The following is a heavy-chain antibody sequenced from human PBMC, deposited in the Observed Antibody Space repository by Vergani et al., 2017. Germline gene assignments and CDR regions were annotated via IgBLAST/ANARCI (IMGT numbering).Heavy chain of an antibody. CDR3: ARGEVGQWLVPSAYAFDI. Sequence: QVQLVQSGAEVKKPGASVKVSCKASGYTFTSYGISWVRQAPGQGLEWMGWISAYNGNTNYAQKLQGRVTMTTDPSTSTAYMEMRSLRSDDPAVYYCARGEVGQWLVPSAYAFDIWGQGTMVTVSS. J-gene: IGHJ3*02. D-gene: IGHD6-19*01. CDR1: GYTFTSYG. V-gene: IGHV1-18*01. CDR2: ISAYNGNT.